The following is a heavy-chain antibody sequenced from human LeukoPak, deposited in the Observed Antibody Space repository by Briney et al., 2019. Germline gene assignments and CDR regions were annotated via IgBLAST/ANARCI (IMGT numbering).Heavy chain of an antibody. CDR1: GGSFSGYY. Sequence: SETLSLTCAVYGGSFSGYYWSWIRQPPGKGLEWIGEINHSGSTNYNPSLKSRVTISVDTSKNQFSLKLSSVTAADTAVYYCASHLVARPKDGMDVWGQGTTVTVSS. J-gene: IGHJ6*02. CDR2: INHSGST. D-gene: IGHD2-8*02. V-gene: IGHV4-34*01. CDR3: ASHLVARPKDGMDV.